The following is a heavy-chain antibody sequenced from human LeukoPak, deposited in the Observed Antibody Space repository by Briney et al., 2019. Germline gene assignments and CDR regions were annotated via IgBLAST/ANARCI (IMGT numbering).Heavy chain of an antibody. CDR1: GGSFSGYY. Sequence: SETLSLTCAVYGGSFSGYYWSWIRQPPGKGLEWIGEINHSGSTNYNPSLKSRVTISVGTSKNQFSLKLSSVTAADTAVYYCARGRIAAAGKRRYFDLWGRGTLVTVSS. V-gene: IGHV4-34*01. D-gene: IGHD6-13*01. CDR3: ARGRIAAAGKRRYFDL. J-gene: IGHJ2*01. CDR2: INHSGST.